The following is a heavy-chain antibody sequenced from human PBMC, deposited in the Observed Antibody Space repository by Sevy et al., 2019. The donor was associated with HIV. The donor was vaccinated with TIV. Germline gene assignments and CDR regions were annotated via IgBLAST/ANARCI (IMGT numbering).Heavy chain of an antibody. V-gene: IGHV3-7*01. Sequence: GGSLRLSCAASGFTFSANWMNWVRQAPGKGLAWVANIKADGGDKHYVDSVVGLFTVSRDNAKNLLFLQMNSLRVEDTSGYYCAHGTFGRFESWGQGTLVTVSS. D-gene: IGHD3-16*01. CDR3: AHGTFGRFES. CDR2: IKADGGDK. CDR1: GFTFSANW. J-gene: IGHJ4*02.